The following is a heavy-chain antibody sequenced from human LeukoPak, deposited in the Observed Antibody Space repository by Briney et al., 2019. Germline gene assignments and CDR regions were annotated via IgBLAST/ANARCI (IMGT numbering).Heavy chain of an antibody. CDR3: VRGDRYFFDY. CDR1: GFRFSSYE. V-gene: IGHV3-48*03. Sequence: GGSLRLSCAASGFRFSSYEMNWVRQAPRRGLEWVSYIGNTGRTIYYVDSVKGRFTVSRDNAKNSLYLQMNSLRAKDTAIYYCVRGDRYFFDYWGQGTLVTVSS. CDR2: IGNTGRTI. J-gene: IGHJ4*02. D-gene: IGHD1-14*01.